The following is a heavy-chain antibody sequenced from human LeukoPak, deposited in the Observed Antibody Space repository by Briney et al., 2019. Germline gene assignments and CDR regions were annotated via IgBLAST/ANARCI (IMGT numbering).Heavy chain of an antibody. D-gene: IGHD6-13*01. Sequence: PGGSLRLSCTASGFTFSSYSLNWVRQAPGKGLEWVSSVSTGSNYIYYADSVKGRFTISRDNDKNSLYLQMDSLRTEDTAVYYCAKDHPIAAADLGNCFDPWGQGTLVTVSS. V-gene: IGHV3-21*01. CDR3: AKDHPIAAADLGNCFDP. CDR2: VSTGSNYI. CDR1: GFTFSSYS. J-gene: IGHJ5*02.